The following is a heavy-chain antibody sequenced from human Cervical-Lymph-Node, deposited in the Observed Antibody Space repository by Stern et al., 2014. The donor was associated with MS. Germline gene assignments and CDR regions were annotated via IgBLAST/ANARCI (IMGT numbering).Heavy chain of an antibody. CDR1: GYTFTGFY. J-gene: IGHJ4*02. D-gene: IGHD5-24*01. CDR2: ISPNGGGT. Sequence: VQLVESGAEVKKPGASVKVSCKASGYTFTGFYIHWVRQAPGRGLEWVGGISPNGGGTTYAQESQGRVAMTRDTSINTAYMEVSRLRSDDTAVYYCARDHDGYGEAPRFDYWGQGTLVTVS. V-gene: IGHV1-2*02. CDR3: ARDHDGYGEAPRFDY.